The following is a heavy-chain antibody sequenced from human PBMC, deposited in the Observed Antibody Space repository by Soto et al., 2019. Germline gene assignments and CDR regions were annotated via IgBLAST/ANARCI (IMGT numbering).Heavy chain of an antibody. Sequence: QEQLVQSGAEVKEPGASVKVSCKASGYTFINYYIHWVRQAPGQGLEWMAIINPMGGSTNYAQECQGRVTLTSATATSTVYMELSSLRFEDTALFYCARDLAAGDLWGQGTLVTVSS. CDR2: INPMGGST. V-gene: IGHV1-46*01. CDR1: GYTFINYY. J-gene: IGHJ5*02. D-gene: IGHD6-13*01. CDR3: ARDLAAGDL.